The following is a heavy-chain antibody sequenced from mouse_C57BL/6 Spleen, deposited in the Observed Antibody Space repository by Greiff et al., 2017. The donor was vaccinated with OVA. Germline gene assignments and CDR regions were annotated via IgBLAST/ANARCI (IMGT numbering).Heavy chain of an antibody. CDR1: GYTFTSYW. V-gene: IGHV1-52*01. CDR2: IDPSDSET. J-gene: IGHJ2*01. Sequence: QVQLQQPGAELVRPGSSVKLSCKASGYTFTSYWMHWVKQRPIQGLEWIGNIDPSDSETHYNQKFKDKATLTVDKSSSTAYMQLSSLTSEDSAVYYCARGDFYYYGSSFYFDYWGQGTTLTVSS. CDR3: ARGDFYYYGSSFYFDY. D-gene: IGHD1-1*01.